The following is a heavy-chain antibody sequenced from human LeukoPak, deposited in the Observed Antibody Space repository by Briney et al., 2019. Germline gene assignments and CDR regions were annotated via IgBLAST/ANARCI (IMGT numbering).Heavy chain of an antibody. CDR3: AIYSSSWYGGYDY. J-gene: IGHJ4*02. D-gene: IGHD6-13*01. V-gene: IGHV1-2*06. Sequence: GASVKVSCKASGYTFTGYYMHWVRQAPGQGLEWMGRINPNSGGTNYAQKFQGRVTMTRDTSISTAYMELSRLRSDDTAVYYCAIYSSSWYGGYDYWGRGTLVTVSS. CDR2: INPNSGGT. CDR1: GYTFTGYY.